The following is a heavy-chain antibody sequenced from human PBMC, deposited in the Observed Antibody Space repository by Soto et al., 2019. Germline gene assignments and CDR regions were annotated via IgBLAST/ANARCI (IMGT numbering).Heavy chain of an antibody. V-gene: IGHV4-30-2*01. CDR1: GGSISSGGYS. D-gene: IGHD1-26*01. CDR2: MYHSGST. CDR3: ARVLDY. Sequence: PSETLSLTCAVSGGSISSGGYSWSWIRQPPGKGLEWIGYMYHSGSTYYNPSLKSRVTISIDRSKNQFSLKLSSVTAADTAVYYCARVLDYWGQGILVTGSS. J-gene: IGHJ4*02.